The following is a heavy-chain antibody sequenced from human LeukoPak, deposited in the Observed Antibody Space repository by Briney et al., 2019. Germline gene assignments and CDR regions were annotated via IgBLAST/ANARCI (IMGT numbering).Heavy chain of an antibody. CDR3: ARDRLTKRWLQFSGDF. CDR2: LYTGGET. V-gene: IGHV3-53*05. Sequence: PGGSLRLSCAASGFSVSDNYMIWVRQAPGKGLEWVSLLYTGGETNYADSVKGRFTMSRDTSKNTLYLQMNSLRAEDTAVYYCARDRLTKRWLQFSGDFWGQGTLVAVSS. J-gene: IGHJ4*02. CDR1: GFSVSDNY. D-gene: IGHD5-24*01.